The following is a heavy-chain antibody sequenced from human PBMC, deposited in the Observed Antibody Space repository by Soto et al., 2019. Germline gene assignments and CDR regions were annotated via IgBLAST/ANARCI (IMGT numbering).Heavy chain of an antibody. J-gene: IGHJ4*02. V-gene: IGHV4-59*01. CDR1: GGSISGYY. CDR3: ARGRGYCSAASCRGYFDH. CDR2: IYYSGTT. Sequence: SETLSLTCTVSGGSISGYYWSWIRQPPGKGLEWIGNIYYSGTTNYNASLKSRVTISLDTSKNQFSLKLTSVTAADTAIYSCARGRGYCSAASCRGYFDHWGRGTLVTVSS. D-gene: IGHD2-15*01.